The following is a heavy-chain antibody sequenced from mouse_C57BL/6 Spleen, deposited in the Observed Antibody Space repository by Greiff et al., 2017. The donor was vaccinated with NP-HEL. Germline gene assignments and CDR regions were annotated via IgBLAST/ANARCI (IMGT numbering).Heavy chain of an antibody. Sequence: QVQLKQPGAELVRPGSSVKLSCKASGYTFTSYWMHWVKQRPIQGLEWIGNIDPSDSETHYNQKFKDKATLTVDKSSSTAYMQLSSLTSEDSAVYYCARWGSHRYFDVWGTGTTVTVSS. J-gene: IGHJ1*03. CDR2: IDPSDSET. CDR1: GYTFTSYW. CDR3: ARWGSHRYFDV. V-gene: IGHV1-52*01. D-gene: IGHD6-1*01.